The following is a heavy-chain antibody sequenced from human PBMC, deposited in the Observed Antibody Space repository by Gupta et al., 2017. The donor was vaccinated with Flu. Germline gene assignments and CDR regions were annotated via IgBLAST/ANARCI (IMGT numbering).Heavy chain of an antibody. CDR3: ARGAERRVVIIHLDS. CDR2: ISGSDGST. D-gene: IGHD3-3*01. J-gene: IGHJ4*02. CDR1: YG. Sequence: YGFHWVRQAPGKGRQWVSGISGSDGSTYYADSVKGRFTISRDTSKNTLYLQMSSLRADDTALYYCARGAERRVVIIHLDSWGQGTLVTVSS. V-gene: IGHV3-23*01.